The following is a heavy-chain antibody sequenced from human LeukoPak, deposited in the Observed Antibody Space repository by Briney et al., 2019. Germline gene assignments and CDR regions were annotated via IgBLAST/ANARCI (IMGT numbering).Heavy chain of an antibody. CDR3: AKEVSYGYGYYFDY. D-gene: IGHD5-18*01. CDR2: ISGSGGST. J-gene: IGHJ4*02. CDR1: GFTFSSYA. Sequence: GGSLGLSCAASGFTFSSYAMNWVRQAPGKGLEWVSAISGSGGSTYYAGSVKGRFTISRDNSKNTLYLQMNSLRAEDTAVYYCAKEVSYGYGYYFDYLGRGTLVTVSS. V-gene: IGHV3-23*01.